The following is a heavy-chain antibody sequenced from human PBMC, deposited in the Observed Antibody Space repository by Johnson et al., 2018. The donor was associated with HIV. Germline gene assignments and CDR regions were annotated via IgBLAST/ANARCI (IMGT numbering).Heavy chain of an antibody. CDR2: ISYDGSNK. V-gene: IGHV3-30*04. Sequence: QVQLVESGGGVVQPGRSLRLSCAASGFTFSSYAMHWVRQAPGKGLEWVAVISYDGSNKYYADSVTGRFTISRDNSKNTLYLQMNSLRAEDTAGYYCATWGSDYVGYAFDIWGQGTMVTVSS. CDR3: ATWGSDYVGYAFDI. J-gene: IGHJ3*02. D-gene: IGHD3-16*01. CDR1: GFTFSSYA.